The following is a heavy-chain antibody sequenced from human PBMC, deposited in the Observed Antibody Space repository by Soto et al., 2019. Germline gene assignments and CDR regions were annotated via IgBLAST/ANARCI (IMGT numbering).Heavy chain of an antibody. Sequence: VSYEASGCNVSSYDMNSVRQATGQGLEWMGWMNPNSGNTGYAQKFQGRVTMTRNTSISTAYMELSSLRSEDTAVYYCARGPKVTTDFDYWGQGTLVTVSS. J-gene: IGHJ4*02. V-gene: IGHV1-8*01. CDR3: ARGPKVTTDFDY. D-gene: IGHD4-4*01. CDR1: GCNVSSYD. CDR2: MNPNSGNT.